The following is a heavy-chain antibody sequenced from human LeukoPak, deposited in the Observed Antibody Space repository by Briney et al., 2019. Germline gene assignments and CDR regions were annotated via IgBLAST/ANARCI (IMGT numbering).Heavy chain of an antibody. CDR1: GFTFSKFA. V-gene: IGHV3-30*04. CDR2: ILNDGSYK. J-gene: IGHJ4*02. D-gene: IGHD3-9*01. CDR3: ARDLSLRFTILRY. Sequence: GGSLRLSCAASGFTFSKFAMHWVRQAPGKGLEWVAVILNDGSYKYYGDSVKGRFTTSRDNSKNTLYLQMNSLRAEDTAIYYCARDLSLRFTILRYWGQGTLVTVSS.